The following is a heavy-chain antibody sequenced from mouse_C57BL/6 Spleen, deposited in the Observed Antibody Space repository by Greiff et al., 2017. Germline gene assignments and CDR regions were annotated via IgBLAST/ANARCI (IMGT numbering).Heavy chain of an antibody. D-gene: IGHD1-1*01. CDR2: IDPSDSYT. CDR1: GYTFTSYW. V-gene: IGHV1-50*01. J-gene: IGHJ2*01. Sequence: QVQLQQPGAELVKPGASVKLSCKASGYTFTSYWMQWVKQRPGQGLEWIGEIDPSDSYTNYNQKFKGKATLTVDTSSSTAYMQLSSLTSEDSAVYYCARSTTEDYFDYWGQGTTLTVSS. CDR3: ARSTTEDYFDY.